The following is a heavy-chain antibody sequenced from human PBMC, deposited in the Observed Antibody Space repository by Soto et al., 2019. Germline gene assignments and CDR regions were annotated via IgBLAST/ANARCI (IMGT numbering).Heavy chain of an antibody. D-gene: IGHD3-16*01. V-gene: IGHV3-48*03. CDR2: ISTSGRTI. CDR3: ARQPAHVYEASPNWFDP. Sequence: EVLLVESGGGLVQPGGSLRLSFTASGFTFSSYAMNWVRQAPGKGLEWISYISTSGRTIFDAVSVKGRFTISRDNTRNTLFLQMDSLRPEDTAVYYCARQPAHVYEASPNWFDPWGQVTLVIVSS. CDR1: GFTFSSYA. J-gene: IGHJ5*02.